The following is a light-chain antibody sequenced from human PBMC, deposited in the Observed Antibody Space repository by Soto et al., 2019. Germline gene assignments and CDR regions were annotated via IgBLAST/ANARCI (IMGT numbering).Light chain of an antibody. J-gene: IGLJ1*01. CDR1: SSDIGTYNL. CDR2: EVS. V-gene: IGLV2-14*02. CDR3: SSYTTSNTPLYV. Sequence: QSVLRQPASVSGSPGQSITISCTGTSSDIGTYNLVSWYQQYPGEAPKLIIYEVSNRPSGVSNRFSGSQSGNTASLTISGLQAEDEANYYCSSYTTSNTPLYVFGTGTKLTVL.